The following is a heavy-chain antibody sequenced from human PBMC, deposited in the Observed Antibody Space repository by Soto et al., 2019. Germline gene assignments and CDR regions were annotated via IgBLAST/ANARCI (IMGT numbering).Heavy chain of an antibody. CDR1: GFTFSIYS. Sequence: GGSLRLSCAASGFTFSIYSMNWVRQAPGKGLEWVSYISSSSSTIHYADSVKGRFTISRDNAKNSLYLQMNGLRAEDTAVYYCARDEGSSSWLDFWGQGTLVTVSS. D-gene: IGHD6-13*01. CDR3: ARDEGSSSWLDF. CDR2: ISSSSSTI. J-gene: IGHJ4*02. V-gene: IGHV3-48*01.